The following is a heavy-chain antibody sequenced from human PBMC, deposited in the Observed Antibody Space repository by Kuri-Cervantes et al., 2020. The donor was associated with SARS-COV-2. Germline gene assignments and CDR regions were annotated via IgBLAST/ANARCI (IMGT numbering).Heavy chain of an antibody. CDR2: IIPIFGTA. D-gene: IGHD6-19*01. V-gene: IGHV1-69*06. CDR3: ATSGQWPHLDP. J-gene: IGHJ5*02. CDR1: GYTFTSYG. Sequence: SVKVSCKASGYTFTSYGISWVRQAPGQGLEWMGGIIPIFGTANYAQKFQGRVTITADKSTSTAYMELSSLRSEDTAVYYCATSGQWPHLDPWGQGILVTVSS.